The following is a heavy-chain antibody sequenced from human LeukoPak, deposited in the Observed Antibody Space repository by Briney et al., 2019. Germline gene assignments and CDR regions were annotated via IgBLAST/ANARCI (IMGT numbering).Heavy chain of an antibody. V-gene: IGHV4-39*07. Sequence: SETLSLTCTVSGGSISSSSYYWGWIRQPPGKGLEWIGSIYYSGSTYYNPSLKSRVTISVDTSKNQFSLKLSSVTAADTAVYYCARGSSGWYSLPFDYWGQGTLVTVSS. CDR2: IYYSGST. D-gene: IGHD6-19*01. J-gene: IGHJ4*02. CDR1: GGSISSSSYY. CDR3: ARGSSGWYSLPFDY.